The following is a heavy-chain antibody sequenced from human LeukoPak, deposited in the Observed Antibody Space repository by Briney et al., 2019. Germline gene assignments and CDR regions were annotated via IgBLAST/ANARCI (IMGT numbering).Heavy chain of an antibody. D-gene: IGHD3-22*01. J-gene: IGHJ4*02. Sequence: GGSLRLSCAASGFTFDVSAMNWVRQAPGKGLEWVSASGNAGDTYYADSVKGRFTISRDNSKKMLFLQMTSLRAEDTAVYYCAKKTPGNYHYDYWGQGTLVTVSP. CDR1: GFTFDVSA. CDR3: AKKTPGNYHYDY. V-gene: IGHV3-23*01. CDR2: SGNAGDT.